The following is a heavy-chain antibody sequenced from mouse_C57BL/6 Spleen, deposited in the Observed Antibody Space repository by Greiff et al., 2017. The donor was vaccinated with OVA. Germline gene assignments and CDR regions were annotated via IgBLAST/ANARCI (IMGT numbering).Heavy chain of an antibody. D-gene: IGHD1-1*01. CDR3: AREYYGSSPWYFDV. CDR2: IYPGDGDT. J-gene: IGHJ1*03. V-gene: IGHV1-82*01. Sequence: LVESGPELVKPGASVKISCKASGYAFSSSWMNWVKQRPGKGLEWIGRIYPGDGDTNYNGKFKGKATLTADKSSSTAYMQLSSLTSEDSAVYFCAREYYGSSPWYFDVWGTGTTVTVSS. CDR1: GYAFSSSW.